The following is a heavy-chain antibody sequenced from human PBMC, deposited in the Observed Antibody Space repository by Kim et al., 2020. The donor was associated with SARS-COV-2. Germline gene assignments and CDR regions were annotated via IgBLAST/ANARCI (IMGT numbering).Heavy chain of an antibody. Sequence: SETLSLTCTVSGYSISSGYYWGWIRQPPGKGLEWIGSIYHSGSTYYNPSLKSRVTISVDTSKNQFSLKLSSVTAADTAVYYCASKVAGYFDYWGQGTLVT. D-gene: IGHD6-19*01. V-gene: IGHV4-38-2*02. CDR3: ASKVAGYFDY. J-gene: IGHJ4*02. CDR1: GYSISSGYY. CDR2: IYHSGST.